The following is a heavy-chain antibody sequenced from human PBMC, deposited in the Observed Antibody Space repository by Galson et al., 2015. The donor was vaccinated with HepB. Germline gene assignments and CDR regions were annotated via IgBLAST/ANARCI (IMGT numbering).Heavy chain of an antibody. D-gene: IGHD1-1*01. J-gene: IGHJ4*02. CDR2: ISRSSSTI. CDR3: ARCGSSSLDYFDY. V-gene: IGHV3-48*01. Sequence: SLRLSCAASGFTFSSYSMNWVRQAPGKGLEWVSYISRSSSTIYYADSVKGRFTISRDNAKNSLYLQMNSLRAEDTAVYYCARCGSSSLDYFDYWGQGTLVTVSS. CDR1: GFTFSSYS.